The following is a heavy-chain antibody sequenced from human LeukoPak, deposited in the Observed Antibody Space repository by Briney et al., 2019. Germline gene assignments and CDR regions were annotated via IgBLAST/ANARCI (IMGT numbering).Heavy chain of an antibody. D-gene: IGHD3-22*01. J-gene: IGHJ4*02. Sequence: GGSLRLSCAASGFTFSSYWMSWVRQAPGKGLEWVATIKQDGSEKYYVDSVKGRFTISRDNAKNSLYLQINSLRAEDTAVYYCARGLDYYDSSGIDYWGQETLVTVSS. CDR1: GFTFSSYW. CDR2: IKQDGSEK. CDR3: ARGLDYYDSSGIDY. V-gene: IGHV3-7*01.